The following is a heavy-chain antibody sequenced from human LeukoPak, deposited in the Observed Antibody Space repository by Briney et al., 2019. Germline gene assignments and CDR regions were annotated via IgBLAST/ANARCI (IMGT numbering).Heavy chain of an antibody. D-gene: IGHD5-24*01. V-gene: IGHV4-31*03. CDR2: IYYTGST. J-gene: IGHJ4*02. CDR3: ARSDQRWLYSDY. Sequence: SETLSLTCTVSGVSISSGGYYWTWIRQHPGKGLEWIGYIYYTGSTFSNPSLKSRVIISVDTSKNQFSLKLSSVTAADTAVYYCARSDQRWLYSDYWGQGTLVTVSS. CDR1: GVSISSGGYY.